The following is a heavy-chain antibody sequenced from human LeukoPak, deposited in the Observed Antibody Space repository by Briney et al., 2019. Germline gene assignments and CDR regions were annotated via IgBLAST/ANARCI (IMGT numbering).Heavy chain of an antibody. Sequence: ASVKVSCKASGFTFTTYGISWVRQAPGQGLEWMGWISTYNGNTNTDYAQKLQGRVTMTTDTSTSTAYMELRSLRSDDTAVYYCARAYSSSWYYFDYWGQGTLVTVSS. CDR2: ISTYNGNT. CDR1: GFTFTTYG. D-gene: IGHD6-13*01. CDR3: ARAYSSSWYYFDY. J-gene: IGHJ4*02. V-gene: IGHV1-18*01.